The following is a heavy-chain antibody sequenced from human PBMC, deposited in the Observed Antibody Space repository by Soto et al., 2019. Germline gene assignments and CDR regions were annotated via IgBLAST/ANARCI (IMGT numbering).Heavy chain of an antibody. CDR1: GFTFSSYA. CDR3: ASFPTGSLDYYYYYGMDV. Sequence: GGSLRLSCAASGFTFSSYAMSWVRQAPGKGLEWVSAISGSGGSTYYADSVKGRFTISRDNSKNTLYLQMNSLRAEDTAVYYCASFPTGSLDYYYYYGMDVWGQGTTVTVSS. J-gene: IGHJ6*02. V-gene: IGHV3-23*01. D-gene: IGHD6-13*01. CDR2: ISGSGGST.